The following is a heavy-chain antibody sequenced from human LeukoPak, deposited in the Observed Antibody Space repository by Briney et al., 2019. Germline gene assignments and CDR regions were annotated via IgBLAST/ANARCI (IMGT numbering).Heavy chain of an antibody. CDR1: GDSISSSNW. CDR3: ASSSGY. J-gene: IGHJ4*02. D-gene: IGHD6-6*01. V-gene: IGHV4/OR15-8*01. CDR2: IYHSGST. Sequence: SETLSLTCDVSGDSISSSNWWNWVRQPPGKGLEWIGGIYHSGSTNYNPSLKSRVTISVDTSKNQFSLKLSSVTAADTAVYYCASSSGYWGQGTLVTVSS.